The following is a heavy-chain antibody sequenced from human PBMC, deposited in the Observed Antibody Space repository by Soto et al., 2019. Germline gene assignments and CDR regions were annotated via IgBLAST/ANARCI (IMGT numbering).Heavy chain of an antibody. Sequence: GSLRLSFAGSGFTFGGSYMSWIRQAPGKGLEWLSYISPGSRYPAYADSVKGRFTISRDNAKRSLYLQMMSLTAEDTAIYYCVRGGGGGLFDPWGQGTMVTVSS. CDR3: VRGGGGGLFDP. CDR2: ISPGSRYP. CDR1: GFTFGGSY. J-gene: IGHJ5*02. V-gene: IGHV3-11*06. D-gene: IGHD2-15*01.